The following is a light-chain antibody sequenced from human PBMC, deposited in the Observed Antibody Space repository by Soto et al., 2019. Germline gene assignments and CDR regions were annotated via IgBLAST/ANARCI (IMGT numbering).Light chain of an antibody. CDR1: QGVRDD. CDR3: LQESNYPLT. Sequence: IQMTQSPSSRSASVGDRGTITCRASQGVRDDVGWYQQKPGKAPKLLIYSASTLQSGVPSRFSGSGSGTDFTLTISGLQAEDFATYYCLQESNYPLTFGGGTKVEIK. CDR2: SAS. V-gene: IGKV1-6*01. J-gene: IGKJ4*01.